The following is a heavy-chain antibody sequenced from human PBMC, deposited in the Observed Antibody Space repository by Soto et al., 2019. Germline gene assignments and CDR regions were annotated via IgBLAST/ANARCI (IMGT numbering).Heavy chain of an antibody. CDR1: GFTFSSYS. V-gene: IGHV3-21*01. Sequence: GGSLRLSCAASGFTFSSYSMNWVRQAPGKGLEWVSSISSSSSYIYYADSVKGRFTISRDNAKNSLYLQMNSLRAEDTAVYYCARFTVTTTPDSEFDYWGQGTLVTVSS. D-gene: IGHD4-17*01. J-gene: IGHJ4*02. CDR3: ARFTVTTTPDSEFDY. CDR2: ISSSSSYI.